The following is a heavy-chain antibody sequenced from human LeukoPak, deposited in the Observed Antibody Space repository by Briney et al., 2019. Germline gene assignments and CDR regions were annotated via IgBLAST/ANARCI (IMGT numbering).Heavy chain of an antibody. CDR1: GGSISSSSYY. CDR2: IYYSGST. V-gene: IGHV4-39*07. D-gene: IGHD2-15*01. Sequence: PSETLSLTCTVSGGSISSSSYYWGWIRQPPGKGLEWIGSIYYSGSTYYNPSLKSRVTISVDTSKNQFSLKLSSVTAADTAVYYCAREVNCSGGSCYSSYPNWGQGTLVTVSS. CDR3: AREVNCSGGSCYSSYPN. J-gene: IGHJ4*01.